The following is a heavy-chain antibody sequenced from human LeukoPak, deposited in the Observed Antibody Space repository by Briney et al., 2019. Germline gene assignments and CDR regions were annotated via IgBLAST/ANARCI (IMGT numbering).Heavy chain of an antibody. CDR1: GGTISSISYH. CDR2: IYYSGTT. Sequence: SETLSLTCNVSGGTISSISYHWGWIRQPPGEGLEWIGSIYYSGTTFYKSSLKSRVTISVDTSKNQFSLKLSSVTAADTAVYYCARDWGMLAAFDIWGQGTMVTVSS. D-gene: IGHD3-16*01. CDR3: ARDWGMLAAFDI. J-gene: IGHJ3*02. V-gene: IGHV4-39*07.